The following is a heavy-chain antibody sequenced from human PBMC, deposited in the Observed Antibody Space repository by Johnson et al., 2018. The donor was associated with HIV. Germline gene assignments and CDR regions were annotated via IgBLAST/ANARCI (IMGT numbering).Heavy chain of an antibody. Sequence: MQLVESGGGLVQPGGSLRLSCAASGFTLSRYDMHWVRQPTGKGLEWVSGIGTSGDTYSGSVKGRFTVSRENAKNFLYNQMNSLRAGDTAIYYCARMRSYDDAFYIWGRGTMVTVSA. J-gene: IGHJ3*02. CDR2: IGTSGDT. CDR1: GFTLSRYD. CDR3: ARMRSYDDAFYI. V-gene: IGHV3-13*01. D-gene: IGHD3-10*01.